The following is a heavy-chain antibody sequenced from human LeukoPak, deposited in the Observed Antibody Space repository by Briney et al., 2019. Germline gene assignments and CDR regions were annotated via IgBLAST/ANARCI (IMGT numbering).Heavy chain of an antibody. CDR1: GYSFTSYW. J-gene: IGHJ6*04. Sequence: GESLKISCKGSGYSFTSYWIGWVRQMPGKGLEWMGFIYPGDSDTRYSPSFQGQVTISADKSISTAYLQWSSLKASDTAMYYCTRQSGVAGSYSYGMDVWGKGTTVTVSS. D-gene: IGHD6-19*01. CDR2: IYPGDSDT. CDR3: TRQSGVAGSYSYGMDV. V-gene: IGHV5-51*01.